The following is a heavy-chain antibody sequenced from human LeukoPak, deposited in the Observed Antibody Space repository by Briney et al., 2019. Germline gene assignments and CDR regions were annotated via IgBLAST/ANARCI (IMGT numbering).Heavy chain of an antibody. D-gene: IGHD6-13*01. J-gene: IGHJ4*02. CDR1: GYTFTGYY. CDR3: ARFRSSSWYFTLFDY. V-gene: IGHV1-2*02. Sequence: ASVKVSCKASGYTFTGYYMHWVRQAPGQGLEWMGWINPNSGGTNYAQKFQGRVTMTRDTSISTAYMELSRLRSDDTAVYYCARFRSSSWYFTLFDYWGQGTLVTVSS. CDR2: INPNSGGT.